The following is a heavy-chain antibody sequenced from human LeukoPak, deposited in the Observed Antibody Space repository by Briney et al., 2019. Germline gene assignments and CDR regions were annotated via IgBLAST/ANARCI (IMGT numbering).Heavy chain of an antibody. CDR1: GFTFSSYV. V-gene: IGHV3-64*01. CDR3: ARGGQSKYDSSGYLNYFDY. J-gene: IGHJ4*02. Sequence: GGSLRLSCAASGFTFSSYVMYWVRQAPGRGLEYVSSISSNGGSTYYANSVKGRFTISRDNSKNTLYLQMGSLRAEDMAVYYCARGGQSKYDSSGYLNYFDYWGQGTLVTVSS. D-gene: IGHD3-22*01. CDR2: ISSNGGST.